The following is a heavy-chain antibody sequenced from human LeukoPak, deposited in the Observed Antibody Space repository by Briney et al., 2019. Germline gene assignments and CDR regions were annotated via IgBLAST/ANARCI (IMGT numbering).Heavy chain of an antibody. CDR3: ARDGALVPAALPDY. D-gene: IGHD2-2*01. Sequence: PGGSLRLSCAASGFTFSSYAMSWVRQAPGKGLEWVSAISGSGGSTYYADSVKGRFTISRDNSKNTLYLQMNSLRAEDTAVYYCARDGALVPAALPDYWGQGTLVTVSS. J-gene: IGHJ4*02. CDR1: GFTFSSYA. CDR2: ISGSGGST. V-gene: IGHV3-23*01.